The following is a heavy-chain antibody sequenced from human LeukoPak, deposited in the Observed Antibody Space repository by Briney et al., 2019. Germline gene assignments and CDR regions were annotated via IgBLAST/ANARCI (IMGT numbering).Heavy chain of an antibody. V-gene: IGHV1-46*01. J-gene: IGHJ3*02. CDR2: INPSGGST. D-gene: IGHD3-16*01. CDR1: GYTFTSYY. Sequence: ASVKVSCKASGYTFTSYYMHWVRQAPGQGLEWMGIINPSGGSTSYAQKFQGRVTMTRDMSTSTVYMELSSLRSEDMAVYYCAKSWGGLSGTSLAFDIWGQGTMVTVSS. CDR3: AKSWGGLSGTSLAFDI.